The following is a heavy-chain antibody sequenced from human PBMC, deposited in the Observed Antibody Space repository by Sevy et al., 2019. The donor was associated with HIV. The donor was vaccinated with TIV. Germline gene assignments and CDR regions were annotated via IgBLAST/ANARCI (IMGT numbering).Heavy chain of an antibody. J-gene: IGHJ4*02. CDR2: MSYDGSHK. CDR1: GFAFSNYA. Sequence: GGSLRLSCKASGFAFSNYAMHWVRQAPGKGLEWVAVMSYDGSHKFYTYFVKGRFTISRDNSKSTMYLEMSDLRVGDTAVYYCATDGSYWGRGTLVTVSS. CDR3: ATDGSY. D-gene: IGHD2-2*03. V-gene: IGHV3-33*05.